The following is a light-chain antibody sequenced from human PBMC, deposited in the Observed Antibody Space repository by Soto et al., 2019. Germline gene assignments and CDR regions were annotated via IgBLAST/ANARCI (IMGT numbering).Light chain of an antibody. J-gene: IGLJ2*01. Sequence: QSALTQPPSASGSPGQSVTISCTGTSSNVGGYNYVCWYQQYPGKAPKLIISEVYKRHSGVPDRFSGSKSGNTASLTVSGLQAEDEADYYCSSYSGTNTVVFGGGTKLTVL. V-gene: IGLV2-8*01. CDR1: SSNVGGYNY. CDR3: SSYSGTNTVV. CDR2: EVY.